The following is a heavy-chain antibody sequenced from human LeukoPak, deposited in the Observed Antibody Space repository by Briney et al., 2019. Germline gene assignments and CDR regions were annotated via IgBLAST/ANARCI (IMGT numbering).Heavy chain of an antibody. D-gene: IGHD3-10*01. CDR1: GGTFSSYA. CDR3: ARELFGSGSCPGY. J-gene: IGHJ4*02. CDR2: IIPIFGTA. V-gene: IGHV1-69*06. Sequence: SVKVSCKASGGTFSSYAISWVRQAPGQGLEWMGGIIPIFGTANYAQKFQGRVTITADKSTSTAYMELSSLRSEDTAVYYCARELFGSGSCPGYWGQGTLVTVSS.